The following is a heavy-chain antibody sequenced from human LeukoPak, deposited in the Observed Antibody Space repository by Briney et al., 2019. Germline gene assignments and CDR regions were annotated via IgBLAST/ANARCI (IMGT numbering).Heavy chain of an antibody. CDR3: AKDTRITMNLY. CDR2: IFPSGGEI. Sequence: PVQPLDSPSSIFPSGGEIHYADSVRGRFTISRDNSKSILSLQMNSLRAEDTAVYYCAKDTRITMNLYWGQGTLVTVSS. V-gene: IGHV3-23*01. D-gene: IGHD3-22*01. J-gene: IGHJ4*02.